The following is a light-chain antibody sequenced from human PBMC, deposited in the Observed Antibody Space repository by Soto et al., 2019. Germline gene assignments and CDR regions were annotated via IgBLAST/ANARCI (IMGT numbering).Light chain of an antibody. CDR3: QQYNNWPPM. CDR2: GAS. J-gene: IGKJ1*01. V-gene: IGKV3-15*01. CDR1: QSVNSN. Sequence: ETVMTQSPATLSVSPGERATLSCRASQSVNSNLAWYQQKLGQAPRVLIFGASTRATGIPARFSGSGSGTEFTLTISSLQSEDFAVYYCQQYNNWPPMFGQGTKVDIK.